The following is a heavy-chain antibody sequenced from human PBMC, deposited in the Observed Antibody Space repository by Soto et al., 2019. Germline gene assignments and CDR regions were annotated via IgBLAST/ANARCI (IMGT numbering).Heavy chain of an antibody. D-gene: IGHD3-22*01. CDR3: AKGLSYDSSGYYYY. CDR2: ISGSGGST. Sequence: PGGSLRLSCAASGFTFSSYAMSWVRQAPGKGLEWVSAISGSGGSTYYADSVKGRFTISRDNSKNTLYLQMNSLRAEDTAVYYCAKGLSYDSSGYYYYWGQGTLVTVSS. J-gene: IGHJ4*02. V-gene: IGHV3-23*01. CDR1: GFTFSSYA.